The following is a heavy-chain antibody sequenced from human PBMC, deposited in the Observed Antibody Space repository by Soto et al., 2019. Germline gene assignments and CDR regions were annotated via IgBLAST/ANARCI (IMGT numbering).Heavy chain of an antibody. CDR1: GFTFSSYA. CDR2: ISYVGSNK. Sequence: QVQLVESGGGVVQPGRSLRLSCAASGFTFSSYAMHWVRQAPGKGLEWVAVISYVGSNKYYAASVKGRFTISRDNSKNTVYLQMNSLRAEDTAVYYCARGPLDDYGDMRYWGQGTLVTVSS. D-gene: IGHD4-17*01. J-gene: IGHJ4*02. CDR3: ARGPLDDYGDMRY. V-gene: IGHV3-30-3*01.